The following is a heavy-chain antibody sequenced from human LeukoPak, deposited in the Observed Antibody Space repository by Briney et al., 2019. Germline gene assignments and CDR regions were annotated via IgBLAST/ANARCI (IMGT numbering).Heavy chain of an antibody. CDR3: ARGRDYYDSSGYPLGNWFDP. D-gene: IGHD3-22*01. V-gene: IGHV4-31*03. CDR2: IYYSGST. CDR1: GGSISSGGYY. Sequence: SQTLSLTCTVSGGSISSGGYYWSWIRQHLGKGLVWLGNIYYSGSTYYNPSLKSRVTISVDRSKNQFSLKLSSVTAADTAVYYCARGRDYYDSSGYPLGNWFDPWGQGTLVTVSS. J-gene: IGHJ5*02.